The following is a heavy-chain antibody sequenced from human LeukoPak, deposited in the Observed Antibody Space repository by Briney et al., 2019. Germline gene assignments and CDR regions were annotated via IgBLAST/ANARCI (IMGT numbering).Heavy chain of an antibody. CDR1: GYTFTGYY. CDR2: INPNSGGT. CDR3: VRPHYYYYYLDV. J-gene: IGHJ6*03. V-gene: IGHV1-2*02. Sequence: ASVKVSCKASGYTFTGYYMHWVRQAPGQGLEWMGWINPNSGGTNYAQKFQGRVTMTRDTSVSTAYMDLSGLKSDDTAVYYCVRPHYYYYYLDVWGKGTTVTVSS.